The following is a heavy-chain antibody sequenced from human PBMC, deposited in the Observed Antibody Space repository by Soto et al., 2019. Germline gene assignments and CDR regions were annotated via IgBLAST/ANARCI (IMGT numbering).Heavy chain of an antibody. J-gene: IGHJ4*02. D-gene: IGHD2-15*01. V-gene: IGHV3-72*01. CDR2: IRNKPKGYTT. CDR1: RFTFSDHD. Sequence: EVQLVESGGGLVQPGGSLRLSCAASRFTFSDHDMDWVRQAPGKRLEWVSRIRNKPKGYTTEYAASVKGRFTISRDDSKNSLYLQMNSLKIEDTAVYYCARGYCSGGSCYAGDYWGQGTLVTVSS. CDR3: ARGYCSGGSCYAGDY.